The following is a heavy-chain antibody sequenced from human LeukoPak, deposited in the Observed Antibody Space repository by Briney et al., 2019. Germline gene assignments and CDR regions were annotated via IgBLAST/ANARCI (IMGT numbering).Heavy chain of an antibody. Sequence: PSETLSLTFTVSGGSFSYVYWSWIRQPAGKGLEWIGRVYASVSTNYNPSLKSRVTMSVDTSKNQFSLRMSSVTAADTAVYYCARGNYFDYWGQGTLVTVSS. CDR1: GGSFSYVY. D-gene: IGHD3-16*01. V-gene: IGHV4-4*07. J-gene: IGHJ4*02. CDR2: VYASVST. CDR3: ARGNYFDY.